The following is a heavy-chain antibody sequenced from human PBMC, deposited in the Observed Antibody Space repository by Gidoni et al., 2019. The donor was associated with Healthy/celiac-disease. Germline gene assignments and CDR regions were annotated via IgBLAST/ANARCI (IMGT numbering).Heavy chain of an antibody. CDR3: ARAEYDFWSGYYVDYYYYMDV. CDR1: GLTFRRYG. V-gene: IGHV3-33*01. Sequence: QVQLVESGGGVVQPGRSLRLYCAASGLTFRRYGMHWVRQAPGKGLEWVAVIWYDGSNKYYADSVKGRFTISRDNSKTPLYLQMNSLRAEDTAVYYCARAEYDFWSGYYVDYYYYMDVWGKGTTVTVSS. CDR2: IWYDGSNK. D-gene: IGHD3-3*01. J-gene: IGHJ6*03.